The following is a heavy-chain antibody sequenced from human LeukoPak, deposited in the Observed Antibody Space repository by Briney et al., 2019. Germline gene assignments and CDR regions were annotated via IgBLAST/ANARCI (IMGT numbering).Heavy chain of an antibody. J-gene: IGHJ4*02. CDR1: GFTFDGYT. Sequence: QPGGSLRLSCAASGFTFDGYTMHWVRQAPGKGLEWVSLISWDGGSTYYADSVKGRFTISRDNSKNSLYLQMNSLRTEDTALYYCAKDGPIAVAGTISGSFDYWGQGTLVTVSS. D-gene: IGHD6-19*01. CDR3: AKDGPIAVAGTISGSFDY. V-gene: IGHV3-43*01. CDR2: ISWDGGST.